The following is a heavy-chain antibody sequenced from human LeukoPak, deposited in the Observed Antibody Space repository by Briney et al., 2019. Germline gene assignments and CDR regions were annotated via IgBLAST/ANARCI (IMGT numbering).Heavy chain of an antibody. D-gene: IGHD4-17*01. CDR3: AKVLSLRSHFFDY. V-gene: IGHV3-23*01. CDR2: ISGSVGST. Sequence: GSLRLSCAASGFTFSRYAMSWVRQAPGKGLEWVSAISGSVGSTYYADSVKGRFTISRDNSKNTVYLQMNSLRAEDAAVYYCAKVLSLRSHFFDYWGQGTLVTVSS. CDR1: GFTFSRYA. J-gene: IGHJ4*02.